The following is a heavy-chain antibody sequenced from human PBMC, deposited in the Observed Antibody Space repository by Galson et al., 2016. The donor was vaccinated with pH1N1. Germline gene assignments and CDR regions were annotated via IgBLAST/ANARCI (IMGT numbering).Heavy chain of an antibody. Sequence: SLRLSCAASGFILSDYWMQWVRQAPGKGLEWVANIRQDGSEKYYVDSVKGRFTISRDNAKNSLYLQMNSLRAEDTAVYYCARRYFDLWGRGTLVTVSS. J-gene: IGHJ2*01. CDR1: GFILSDYW. CDR3: ARRYFDL. CDR2: IRQDGSEK. V-gene: IGHV3-7*01.